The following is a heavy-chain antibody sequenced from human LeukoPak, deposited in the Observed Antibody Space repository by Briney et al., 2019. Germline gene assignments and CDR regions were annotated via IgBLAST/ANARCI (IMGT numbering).Heavy chain of an antibody. V-gene: IGHV3-23*01. CDR3: AKSGNLDRYCSSTSCYRFDY. J-gene: IGHJ4*02. D-gene: IGHD2-2*01. CDR2: ISGSGGST. Sequence: PGGSLRLSCAASRFTFSSYAMSWVRQAPGKGLEWVSGISGSGGSTYYADSVKGRFTISRDNSKSTLYLQMNTLRVEDTAVYYCAKSGNLDRYCSSTSCYRFDYWGQGTLVTVSS. CDR1: RFTFSSYA.